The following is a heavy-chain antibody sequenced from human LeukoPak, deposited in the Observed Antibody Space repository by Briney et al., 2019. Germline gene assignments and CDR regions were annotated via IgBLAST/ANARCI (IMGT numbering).Heavy chain of an antibody. CDR3: AKGYYDYVWGSYYFDY. CDR1: GFTFSSYA. J-gene: IGHJ4*02. CDR2: ISGSGGST. Sequence: GGSLRLSCAASGFTFSSYAMSWVRQAPGKGLEWVSGISGSGGSTYYADSVKGRFTISRDNSRDTLYLQMNSLRAEDTAVYYCAKGYYDYVWGSYYFDYWGQGTLVTVSS. D-gene: IGHD3-16*01. V-gene: IGHV3-23*01.